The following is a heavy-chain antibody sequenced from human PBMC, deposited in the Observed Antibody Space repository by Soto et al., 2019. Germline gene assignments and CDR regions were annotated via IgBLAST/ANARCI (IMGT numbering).Heavy chain of an antibody. CDR3: AKDAPTPIRQSMVRGGLDY. CDR1: GFTFSSYG. V-gene: IGHV3-30*18. D-gene: IGHD3-10*01. CDR2: ISYDGSNK. Sequence: PGGSLRLSCAASGFTFSSYGMHWVRQAPGKGLEWVAVISYDGSNKYYADSVKGRFTISRDNSKNTLYLQMNSLRAEDRAVYYCAKDAPTPIRQSMVRGGLDYWGQGTLVTVSS. J-gene: IGHJ4*02.